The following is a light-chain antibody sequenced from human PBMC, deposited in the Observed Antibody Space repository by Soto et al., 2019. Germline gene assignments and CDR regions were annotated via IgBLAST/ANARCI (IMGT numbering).Light chain of an antibody. CDR2: DAF. J-gene: IGKJ2*01. CDR3: QQRSNWPPKYT. CDR1: QSVSSY. Sequence: EIVLTQSPATLSLSPGERATLSCRASQSVSSYLAWYQQKPGQDPRLLIYDAFNRATGIPARFSGSGSGTDFNLTISSLEPEDFAVYYCQQRSNWPPKYTFGQGTKLEIK. V-gene: IGKV3-11*01.